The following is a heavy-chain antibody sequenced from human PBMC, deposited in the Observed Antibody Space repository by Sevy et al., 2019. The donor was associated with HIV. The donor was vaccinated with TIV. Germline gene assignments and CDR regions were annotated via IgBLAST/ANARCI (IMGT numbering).Heavy chain of an antibody. CDR2: IFPTDFDT. Sequence: GESLKISCKGSGYIFTNYWIGWVRQMPGKGLEWMGIIFPTDFDTRHSPSFQGQITVSVDNSISTAYLQWSSLKASDTAMYYCARRNYYDRSGLFDYWGQRTLVTVSS. CDR3: ARRNYYDRSGLFDY. CDR1: GYIFTNYW. V-gene: IGHV5-51*01. D-gene: IGHD3-22*01. J-gene: IGHJ4*02.